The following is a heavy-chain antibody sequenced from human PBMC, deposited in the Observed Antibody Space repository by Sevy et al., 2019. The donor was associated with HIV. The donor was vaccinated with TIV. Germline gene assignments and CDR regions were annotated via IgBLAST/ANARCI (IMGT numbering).Heavy chain of an antibody. CDR3: VRDLIVSSSCWYADY. CDR1: GYIFTNYG. Sequence: ASVKVSCKASGYIFTNYGISWVRQAPGQGLEWMGWISGHSGNTNFAQKFRARVTLTTETSTSTAYMELRSLTSDDTAVYFCVRDLIVSSSCWYADYWGQGTLVTVSS. CDR2: ISGHSGNT. D-gene: IGHD6-13*01. V-gene: IGHV1-18*01. J-gene: IGHJ4*02.